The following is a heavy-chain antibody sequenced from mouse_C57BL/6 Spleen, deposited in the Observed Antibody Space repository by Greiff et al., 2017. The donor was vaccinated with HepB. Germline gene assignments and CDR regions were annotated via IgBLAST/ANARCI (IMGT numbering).Heavy chain of an antibody. CDR2: IYPRSGNT. CDR3: ARGEDDYDPFAY. D-gene: IGHD2-4*01. Sequence: LMESGAELARPGASVKLSCKASGYTFTSYGISWVKQRTGQGLEWIGEIYPRSGNTYYNEKFKGKATLTADKSSSTAYMELRSLTSEDSAVYFCARGEDDYDPFAYWGQGTLVTVSA. V-gene: IGHV1-81*01. CDR1: GYTFTSYG. J-gene: IGHJ3*01.